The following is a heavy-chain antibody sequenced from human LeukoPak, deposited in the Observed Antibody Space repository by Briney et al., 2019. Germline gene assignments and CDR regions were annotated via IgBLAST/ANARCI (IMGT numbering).Heavy chain of an antibody. CDR2: IYYSGST. CDR3: ARLSRSWNWFDP. Sequence: SETLSLTCTVSGGSISSYYWSWIRQPPGKGLEWIGYIYYSGSTNYNPSLKSRVTISVDTSKNQFSLKLSSVTAADTAVYYCARLSRSWNWFDPWGQGTLGTVSS. V-gene: IGHV4-59*01. J-gene: IGHJ5*02. D-gene: IGHD1-1*01. CDR1: GGSISSYY.